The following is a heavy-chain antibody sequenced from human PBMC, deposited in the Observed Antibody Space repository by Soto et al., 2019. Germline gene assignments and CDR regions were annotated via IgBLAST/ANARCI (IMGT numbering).Heavy chain of an antibody. CDR1: GGSISSSSYY. D-gene: IGHD2-15*01. J-gene: IGHJ6*02. CDR3: AGLLVVVVIDSDGMDV. V-gene: IGHV4-39*01. Sequence: QLQLQESGPGLVKPSETLSLTCTVSGGSISSSSYYWGWIRQPPGKGLEWIGSIYYSGSTYYNQSLKSRVTISVDTTKNKYSLKLSAVTAAVTAVYYCAGLLVVVVIDSDGMDVGGQGTTVTVSS. CDR2: IYYSGST.